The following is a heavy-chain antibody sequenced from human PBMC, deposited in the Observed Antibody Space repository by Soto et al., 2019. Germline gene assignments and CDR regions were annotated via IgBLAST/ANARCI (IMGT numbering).Heavy chain of an antibody. V-gene: IGHV4-4*07. CDR2: ISTSGNV. CDR1: CGSLTKYF. J-gene: IGHJ4*02. CDR3: ARDNNDFWSLYPLAFDY. D-gene: IGHD3-3*01. Sequence: SDTLSLTCTVSCGSLTKYFRSWIRQPSGKGLEWMGRISTSGNVVSKASLRSRLTTSVDTSKNQFSLRLTSVTAADTAVYYCARDNNDFWSLYPLAFDYWGQGALVT.